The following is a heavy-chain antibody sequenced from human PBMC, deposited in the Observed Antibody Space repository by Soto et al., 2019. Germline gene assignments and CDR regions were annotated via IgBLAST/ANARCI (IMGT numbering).Heavy chain of an antibody. D-gene: IGHD2-8*01. J-gene: IGHJ4*02. CDR1: GGSISTYY. CDR2: IYYSGSA. Sequence: QVQLQESGPGLVKPSETLSLTCTVSGGSISTYYWSWIRQSPGKGLEWIGYIYYSGSASYNPSLKSRVTISLDTSKNQFSLRLSSVTAADTAVYYCARGGHCTNGVCSALDYWGQGTLVTVSS. V-gene: IGHV4-59*08. CDR3: ARGGHCTNGVCSALDY.